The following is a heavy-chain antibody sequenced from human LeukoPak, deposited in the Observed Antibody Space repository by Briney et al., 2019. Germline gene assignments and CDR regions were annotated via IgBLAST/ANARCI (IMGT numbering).Heavy chain of an antibody. Sequence: SETLSLTCNVSGGSISGYHWSWIRQPPGKGLEWLGYIYYSGSSNYNPSLKSRVTISADTSKNQFSLKLSSVTAADTAVYYCARVPRSYYYYYMDVWGKGTTVTVSS. CDR1: GGSISGYH. V-gene: IGHV4-59*01. J-gene: IGHJ6*03. CDR3: ARVPRSYYYYYMDV. CDR2: IYYSGSS.